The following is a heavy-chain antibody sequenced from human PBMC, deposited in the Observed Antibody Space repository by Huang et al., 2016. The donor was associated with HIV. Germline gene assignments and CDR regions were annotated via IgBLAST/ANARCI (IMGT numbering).Heavy chain of an antibody. Sequence: VQLQQWGAGLLKPSESLSLTCAVYGASFSAYYWSWIRQPPGKGRELIGEFNHSGSTNYNPSLKRRVTMLVGTSKNQFSLKLSSVSTADTAVYYCARERVSTYGDDYYYYHMDVWGKGTTVSVSS. CDR1: GASFSAYY. CDR2: FNHSGST. D-gene: IGHD2-21*01. CDR3: ARERVSTYGDDYYYYHMDV. V-gene: IGHV4-34*01. J-gene: IGHJ6*03.